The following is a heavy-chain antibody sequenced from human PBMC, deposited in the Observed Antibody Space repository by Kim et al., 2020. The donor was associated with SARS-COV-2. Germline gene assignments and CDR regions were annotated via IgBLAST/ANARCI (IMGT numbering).Heavy chain of an antibody. V-gene: IGHV3-23*01. CDR2: ISGSGGST. D-gene: IGHD3-10*01. J-gene: IGHJ6*02. Sequence: GGSLRLSCAASGFTFSSYAMSWVRQAPGKGLEWVSAISGSGGSTYYADSVKGRFTISRDNSKNTLYLQMNSLRAEDTAVYYCAKGVLYGSGSYYKYYYYGMDVWGQGTTVTVSS. CDR1: GFTFSSYA. CDR3: AKGVLYGSGSYYKYYYYGMDV.